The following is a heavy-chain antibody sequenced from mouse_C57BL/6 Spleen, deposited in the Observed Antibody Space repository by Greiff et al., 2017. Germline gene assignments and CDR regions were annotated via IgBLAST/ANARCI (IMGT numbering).Heavy chain of an antibody. CDR2: ISYDGSN. D-gene: IGHD1-1*01. V-gene: IGHV3-6*01. J-gene: IGHJ4*01. CDR3: SRYYSGRARGDYAMDY. Sequence: EVKLLESGPGLVKPSQSLSLTCSVTGYSITSGYYWNWIRQFPGNKLECMGYISYDGSNNYNPSLKNRISITRDPSKNQFFLKLKSVTTEDTATYYYSRYYSGRARGDYAMDYWGQGTSVTVSS. CDR1: GYSITSGYY.